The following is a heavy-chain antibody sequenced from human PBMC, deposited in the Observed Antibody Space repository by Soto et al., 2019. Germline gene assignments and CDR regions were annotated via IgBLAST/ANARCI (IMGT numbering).Heavy chain of an antibody. CDR2: IYYIGST. V-gene: IGHV4-39*01. CDR1: GGSISSSSYY. Sequence: PSETLSLTCTVSGGSISSSSYYWGRIRQPPGKGLEWIGSIYYIGSTYYNPSFKSRVTISVDTSKNQFSLKLSSVTAADTAVYYCARLDAYYDFWSGYQPSDFDYWGQGTLVTVSS. CDR3: ARLDAYYDFWSGYQPSDFDY. J-gene: IGHJ4*02. D-gene: IGHD3-3*01.